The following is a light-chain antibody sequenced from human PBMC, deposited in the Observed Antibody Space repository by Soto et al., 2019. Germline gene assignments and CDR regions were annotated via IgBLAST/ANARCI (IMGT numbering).Light chain of an antibody. CDR1: QGVSTY. CDR3: QQLITYHQT. J-gene: IGKJ1*01. Sequence: DIQLTQSPSFLSASVGDRVTMTCRASQGVSTYLAWYQQKPGKAPKLLIYGASTLQSGVPSRFSGSGSGTEFALAISSLQPEDFATYYCQQLITYHQTLGPGPKV. CDR2: GAS. V-gene: IGKV1-9*01.